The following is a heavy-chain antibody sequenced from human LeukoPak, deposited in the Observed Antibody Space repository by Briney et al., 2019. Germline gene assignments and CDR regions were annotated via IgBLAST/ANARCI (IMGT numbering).Heavy chain of an antibody. J-gene: IGHJ4*02. D-gene: IGHD4-17*01. CDR2: IYSGGST. V-gene: IGHV3-66*01. Sequence: AGGSLRLSCAASGFTVSSNYMSWVRQAPGKGLEWVSVIYSGGSTYYADSVKGRFTISRDNSKNTLYLQLNSLRAEDTAVYYCARDMTTVTTGDYWGQGTLVTVSS. CDR3: ARDMTTVTTGDY. CDR1: GFTVSSNY.